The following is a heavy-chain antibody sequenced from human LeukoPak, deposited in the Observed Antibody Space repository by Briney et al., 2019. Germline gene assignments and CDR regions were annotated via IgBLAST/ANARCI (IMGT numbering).Heavy chain of an antibody. CDR1: GFTFSDYY. Sequence: GGSLRLSCAASGFTFSDYYMSWIRQAPGKGLEWVSYISSSSTIYYADSVKGRFTISRDNAKNSLYLQMNSLRAEDTAVYYCAREWLQLDYWGQGTLVTVSS. CDR2: ISSSSTI. D-gene: IGHD5-12*01. V-gene: IGHV3-11*04. CDR3: AREWLQLDY. J-gene: IGHJ4*02.